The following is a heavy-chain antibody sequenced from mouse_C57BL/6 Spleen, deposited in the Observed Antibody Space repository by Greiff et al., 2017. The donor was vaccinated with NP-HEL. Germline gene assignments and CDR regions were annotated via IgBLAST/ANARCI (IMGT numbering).Heavy chain of an antibody. D-gene: IGHD1-1*01. CDR1: GFSFTSYA. CDR2: IWTGGGT. CDR3: ARRGYGSSYGYAMDY. Sequence: QVQLKQSGPGLVAPSQSLSITCTVSGFSFTSYAISWVRQPPGKGLEWLGVIWTGGGTNYNSAPKSRLSISKDNSKSQVFLKMNSLQTDDTARYYCARRGYGSSYGYAMDYWGQGTSVTVSS. J-gene: IGHJ4*01. V-gene: IGHV2-9-1*01.